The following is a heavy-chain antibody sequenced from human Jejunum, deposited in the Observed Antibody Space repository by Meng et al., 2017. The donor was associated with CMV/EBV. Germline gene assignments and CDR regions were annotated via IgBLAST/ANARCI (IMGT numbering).Heavy chain of an antibody. CDR2: IHYSGST. J-gene: IGHJ5*02. V-gene: IGHV4-59*01. CDR3: ARGGGIGNCSSTSWEAWFEP. CDR1: YY. Sequence: YYGSCILQSAGKGLEWIGYIHYSGSTQYTPSLKSRVTMSIDPSKNQFSLKLRSVTAADTAVYYCARGGGIGNCSSTSWEAWFEPWGQGTLVTVSS. D-gene: IGHD2-2*01.